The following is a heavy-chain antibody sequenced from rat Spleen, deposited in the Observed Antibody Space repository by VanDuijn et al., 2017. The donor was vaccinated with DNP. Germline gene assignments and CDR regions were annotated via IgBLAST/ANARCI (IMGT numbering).Heavy chain of an antibody. CDR2: ILTGGGIT. Sequence: EVQLVQTGGGLVQPGGSLKLSCVASGFTFSSFWIYWIRQAPTKGLAWVASILTGGGITYYRDSVKGRFTISRDNAKSILYLQTDSLRSEDTATYYCTTLNFYASLSEYFDYWGQGVMVTVSS. CDR3: TTLNFYASLSEYFDY. J-gene: IGHJ2*01. CDR1: GFTFSSFW. D-gene: IGHD1-12*01. V-gene: IGHV5-27*01.